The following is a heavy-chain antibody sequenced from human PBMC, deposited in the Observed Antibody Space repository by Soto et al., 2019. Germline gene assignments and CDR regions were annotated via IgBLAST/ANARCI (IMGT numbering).Heavy chain of an antibody. V-gene: IGHV4-34*01. D-gene: IGHD6-25*01. CDR3: TRGIALKAAVQGGAPDKHFFDS. J-gene: IGHJ4*02. CDR2: INHSGST. CDR1: GGSFRGYY. Sequence: PSETLSLTCAVYGGSFRGYYWSWIRQPPGKGLEWSGEINHSGSTNYNPSLKSRVTISVDTSTNQFSLKLTSVTAADPAVYYCTRGIALKAAVQGGAPDKHFFDSWGQGITVPVSS.